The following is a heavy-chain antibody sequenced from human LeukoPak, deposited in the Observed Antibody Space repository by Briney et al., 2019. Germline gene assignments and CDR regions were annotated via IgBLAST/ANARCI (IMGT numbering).Heavy chain of an antibody. J-gene: IGHJ6*03. CDR3: ARTTMVRGTYYMDV. D-gene: IGHD3-10*01. Sequence: SETLSLTCTFSGGSISSYYWSWIRQPPAKGLEWIGYIYYSGYTNYNPSLKSRVTISVDTSKNQFSLKLSSVTAADTAVYYCARTTMVRGTYYMDVWGKGTTVTISS. CDR2: IYYSGYT. CDR1: GGSISSYY. V-gene: IGHV4-59*01.